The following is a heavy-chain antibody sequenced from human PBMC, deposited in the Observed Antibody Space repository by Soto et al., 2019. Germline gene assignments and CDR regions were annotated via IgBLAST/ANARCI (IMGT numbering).Heavy chain of an antibody. CDR1: GFTFSSYA. CDR2: ISGSGTGT. Sequence: EVQLLESGGGLVQPGGSLRLSCAASGFTFSSYAMSWVRQAPGKGLEWASTISGSGTGTYYAYSVTGRFTISRDNSKNTLYLQMNSLRAEDTAVYYCAKRGRGAVAFDYWGQGTLVTVSS. V-gene: IGHV3-23*01. D-gene: IGHD6-19*01. J-gene: IGHJ4*02. CDR3: AKRGRGAVAFDY.